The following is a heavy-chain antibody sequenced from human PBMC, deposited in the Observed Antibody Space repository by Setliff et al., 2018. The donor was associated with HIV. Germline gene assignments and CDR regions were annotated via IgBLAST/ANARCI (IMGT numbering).Heavy chain of an antibody. J-gene: IGHJ4*02. CDR1: GFSLSPNEMC. CDR3: ARSSSIAARGFDY. Sequence: GSGPTLVNPTQTLTLTCTFSGFSLSPNEMCVSWIRQPPGKALEWLARLDWDDNKFYSTSLKTRLTISKDTSKNRVVLTMTNMDPADTATYYCARSSSIAARGFDYWGQGTLVTVSS. D-gene: IGHD6-6*01. V-gene: IGHV2-70*17. CDR2: LDWDDNK.